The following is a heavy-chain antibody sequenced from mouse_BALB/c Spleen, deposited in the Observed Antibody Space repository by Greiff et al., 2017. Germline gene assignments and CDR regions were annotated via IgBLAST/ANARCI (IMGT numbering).Heavy chain of an antibody. CDR3: VRHGNMDYDGYYYAMDY. V-gene: IGHV10-1*02. CDR1: GFTFNTYA. Sequence: VQLKESGGGLVQPKGSLKLSCAASGFTFNTYAMNWVRQAPGKGLEWVARIRSKSNNYATYYAGSVKDRFTISRDDSQSMLYLQMNNLKTEDTAMYYCVRHGNMDYDGYYYAMDYWGQGTSVTVSS. J-gene: IGHJ4*01. D-gene: IGHD2-4*01. CDR2: IRSKSNNYAT.